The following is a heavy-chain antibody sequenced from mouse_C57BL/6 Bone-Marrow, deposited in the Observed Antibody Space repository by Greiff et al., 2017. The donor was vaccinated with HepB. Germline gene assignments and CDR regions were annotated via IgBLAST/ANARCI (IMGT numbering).Heavy chain of an antibody. Sequence: LVESGAELVKPGASVKMSCKASGYTFTTYPIEWMKQNHGKSLEWIGNFHPYNDDTKYNEKFKGKATLTVEKSSSTVYLELSRLTSDDSAVYYCARLLTGPHWYFDVWGTGTTVTVSS. D-gene: IGHD4-1*01. CDR2: FHPYNDDT. V-gene: IGHV1-47*01. CDR1: GYTFTTYP. CDR3: ARLLTGPHWYFDV. J-gene: IGHJ1*03.